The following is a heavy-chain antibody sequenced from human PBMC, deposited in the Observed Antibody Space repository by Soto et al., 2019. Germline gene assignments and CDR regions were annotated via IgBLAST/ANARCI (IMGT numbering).Heavy chain of an antibody. CDR2: TYYRSKWYN. Sequence: RTYASSGGKVSSNRGAWNWIKKSPSRGLEWLGRTYYRSKWYNDYAVSVKSRITINPDTSKNQFSLQLNSVTPEDTAVYYCARDSGYGDYVVVLDYYYGLDVWGQGPMVTVSS. CDR3: ARDSGYGDYVVVLDYYYGLDV. J-gene: IGHJ6*02. CDR1: GGKVSSNRGA. V-gene: IGHV6-1*01. D-gene: IGHD4-17*01.